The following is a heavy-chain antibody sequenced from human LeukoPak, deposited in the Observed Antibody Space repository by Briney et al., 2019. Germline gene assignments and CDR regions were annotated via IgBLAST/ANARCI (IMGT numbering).Heavy chain of an antibody. CDR1: GFTFSSYA. CDR2: ISSSGSTI. Sequence: GGSLRLSCAASGFTFSSYAMSWIRQAPGKGLEWVSYISSSGSTIYYADSVKGRFTISRDNAKNSLYLQMNSLRAEDTAVYYCASRTYYYGSGSYNYWGQGTLVTVSS. J-gene: IGHJ4*02. D-gene: IGHD3-10*01. CDR3: ASRTYYYGSGSYNY. V-gene: IGHV3-11*01.